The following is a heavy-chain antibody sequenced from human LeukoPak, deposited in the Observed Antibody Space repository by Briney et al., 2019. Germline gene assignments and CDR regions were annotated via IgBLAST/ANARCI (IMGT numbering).Heavy chain of an antibody. CDR1: GFTFSAYA. V-gene: IGHV3-23*01. J-gene: IGHJ4*02. Sequence: GGSLRPSCAASGFTFSAYAMSWVRQAPGKGLEWVSGISDSGGSTYYADSVKGHLTISRDNSKKTLYLQMNSLRAEDTAVYYCAKIAPWGKLTATDGFDYWGQGTLVLVSS. D-gene: IGHD2-21*02. CDR3: AKIAPWGKLTATDGFDY. CDR2: ISDSGGST.